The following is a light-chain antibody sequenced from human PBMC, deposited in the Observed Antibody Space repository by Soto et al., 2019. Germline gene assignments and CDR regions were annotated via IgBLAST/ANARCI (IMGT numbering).Light chain of an antibody. CDR3: AAWDDGLNGPVV. CDR2: SDN. CDR1: SSNIGSNI. V-gene: IGLV1-44*01. J-gene: IGLJ2*01. Sequence: QSVLTQPPSASGTPGQRVSISCSGSSSNIGSNIVNWYQQLPGTAPRLLIYSDNQRPSGVPDRFSGSKSGTSASLAISGLQSEDEADYYCAAWDDGLNGPVVFGGGTKVTVL.